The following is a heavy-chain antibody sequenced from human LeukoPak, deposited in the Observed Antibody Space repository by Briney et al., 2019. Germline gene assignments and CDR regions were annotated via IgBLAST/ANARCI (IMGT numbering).Heavy chain of an antibody. CDR1: GYTFTGYY. D-gene: IGHD3-10*01. V-gene: IGHV1-2*02. CDR2: INPNSGGT. Sequence: ASVKVSCKASGYTFTGYYMHWVRQAPGQGREWLGWINPNSGGTNYAQKFQGRVTMTRDTSISTAYMELSRLRSDDTAVYYCARSMKRITMVRGVPWWFDPWGQGTLVTVSS. CDR3: ARSMKRITMVRGVPWWFDP. J-gene: IGHJ5*02.